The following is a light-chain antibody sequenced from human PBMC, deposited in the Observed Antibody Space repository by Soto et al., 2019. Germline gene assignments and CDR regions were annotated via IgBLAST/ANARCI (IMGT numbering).Light chain of an antibody. Sequence: DIQMTQSPSTLAASVGDRVTITCRASQNINRWLAWYQQKPGKAPKVLIYDASSLESGVPSRFSGSGSGTEFTLTITSLQPDDFATYYCQQYDGNFGPGTQVDFK. CDR2: DAS. J-gene: IGKJ3*01. CDR1: QNINRW. CDR3: QQYDGN. V-gene: IGKV1-5*01.